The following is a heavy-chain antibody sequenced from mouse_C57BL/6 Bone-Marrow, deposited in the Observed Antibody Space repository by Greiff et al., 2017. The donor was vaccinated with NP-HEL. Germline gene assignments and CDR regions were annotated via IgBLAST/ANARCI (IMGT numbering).Heavy chain of an antibody. Sequence: QVQLQQSGTELVKPGASVKLSCKASGYTFTSYWMHWVKQRPGQGLEWIGNINPSNGGTNYNEKFKSKATLTVDKSSSTAYMQLSSLTSEDSAVYYCARSALLRYLDFAYWGQGTLVTVSA. CDR1: GYTFTSYW. CDR2: INPSNGGT. D-gene: IGHD1-1*01. CDR3: ARSALLRYLDFAY. J-gene: IGHJ3*01. V-gene: IGHV1-53*01.